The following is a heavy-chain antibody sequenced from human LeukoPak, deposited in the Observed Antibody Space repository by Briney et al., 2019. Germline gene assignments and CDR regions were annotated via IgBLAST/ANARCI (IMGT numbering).Heavy chain of an antibody. Sequence: PSETLSLTCAVSSSSLSSGYFWGWTRQPPGKGLEWIGSIYHSGSTYYNPSLKSRVTISVEKSKKQFSLKLSSVTAADTAVYYCARSVTTVVTHFDYWGQGTLVTVSS. CDR3: ARSVTTVVTHFDY. D-gene: IGHD4-23*01. J-gene: IGHJ4*02. CDR1: SSSLSSGYF. V-gene: IGHV4-38-2*01. CDR2: IYHSGST.